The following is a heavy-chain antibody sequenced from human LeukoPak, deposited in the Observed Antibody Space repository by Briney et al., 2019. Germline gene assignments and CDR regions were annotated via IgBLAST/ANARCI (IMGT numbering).Heavy chain of an antibody. V-gene: IGHV3-21*01. CDR1: GFTFSSYS. Sequence: GESLKISCAASGFTFSSYSMNWVRQAPGKGLEWVSSISSSSSYIYYADSVKGRFTISRDNAKNSLYLQMNSLRAEDTAVYYCARSFNPGYGDSLWGQGTLVTVSS. J-gene: IGHJ4*02. CDR2: ISSSSSYI. CDR3: ARSFNPGYGDSL. D-gene: IGHD4-17*01.